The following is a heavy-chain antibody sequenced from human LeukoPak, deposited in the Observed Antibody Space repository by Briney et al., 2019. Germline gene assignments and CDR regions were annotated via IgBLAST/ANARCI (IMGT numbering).Heavy chain of an antibody. V-gene: IGHV3-21*01. CDR1: GFTLSYHS. J-gene: IGHJ6*03. D-gene: IGHD2-15*01. CDR2: ISSSSSYI. CDR3: VTALGPSPGWYYYMDV. Sequence: GGSLRLSCAASGFTLSYHSMNWVRQAPGKGLEWVSFISSSSSYIYYTDSVKGRFTISRDNAKNPLHLQMNSLRAEDTAVYYCVTALGPSPGWYYYMDVWGKGTTVTVSS.